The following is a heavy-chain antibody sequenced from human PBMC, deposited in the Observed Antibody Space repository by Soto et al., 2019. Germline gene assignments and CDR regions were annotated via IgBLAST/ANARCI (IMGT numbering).Heavy chain of an antibody. Sequence: QAQLVESGGGVVQPGRSLRLSCAASGFAFSSYGMHWVRQAPGTGLEWVAVISYDGSLQHYADSVKGRFTISRDNSKNVVLRQSSSRRAEYTAVYYWVSDRGYGHASVPYSWGQGTLVSVSS. CDR1: GFAFSSYG. CDR2: ISYDGSLQ. J-gene: IGHJ4*02. CDR3: VSDRGYGHASVPYS. D-gene: IGHD5-18*01. V-gene: IGHV3-30*03.